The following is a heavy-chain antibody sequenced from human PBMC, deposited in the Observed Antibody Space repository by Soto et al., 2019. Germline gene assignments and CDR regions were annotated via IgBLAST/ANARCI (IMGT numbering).Heavy chain of an antibody. CDR2: ISYDGSNK. D-gene: IGHD3-22*01. V-gene: IGHV3-30*18. CDR1: GFSFSSYG. Sequence: GGSLRLSCAAAGFSFSSYGMHWVRQAPGKGLEWVAVISYDGSNKYYADSVKGRFTISRDNSKNTLYLQMNSLRAEDTAVYYCAKDLEDYYDSSVDFDYWGQGTLVTVSS. CDR3: AKDLEDYYDSSVDFDY. J-gene: IGHJ4*02.